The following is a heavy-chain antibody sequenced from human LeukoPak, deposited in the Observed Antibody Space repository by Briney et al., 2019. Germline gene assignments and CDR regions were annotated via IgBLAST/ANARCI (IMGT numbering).Heavy chain of an antibody. V-gene: IGHV3-7*01. Sequence: GGSLRLSCAASGFTFSSYWMSWVRQAPGKGLEWVANIKQDGSEKYYVDSVKGRFTISRDNAKNSLYLQMNSLRAEDTAVYYCARGRGSSYGDPFDYWGQGTLVTVSS. CDR2: IKQDGSEK. CDR1: GFTFSSYW. CDR3: ARGRGSSYGDPFDY. J-gene: IGHJ4*02. D-gene: IGHD5-18*01.